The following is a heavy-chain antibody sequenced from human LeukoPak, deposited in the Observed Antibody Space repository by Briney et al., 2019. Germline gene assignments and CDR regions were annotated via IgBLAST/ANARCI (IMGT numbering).Heavy chain of an antibody. D-gene: IGHD5-24*01. Sequence: SQTLSHTCTVSGGSISSGGYYWSWIRQHPGKGLEWIGYIYYSGSTYYNPSLKSRVTISVDTSKNQFSLKLSSVTAADTAVYYCARVDGDGYNIPDYWGQGTLVTVSS. CDR2: IYYSGST. CDR3: ARVDGDGYNIPDY. CDR1: GGSISSGGYY. V-gene: IGHV4-31*03. J-gene: IGHJ4*02.